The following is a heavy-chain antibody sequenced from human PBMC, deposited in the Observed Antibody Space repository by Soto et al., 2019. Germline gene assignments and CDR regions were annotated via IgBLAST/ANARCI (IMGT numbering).Heavy chain of an antibody. CDR3: ARVIWSGHLTSDL. J-gene: IGHJ5*02. D-gene: IGHD3-3*01. Sequence: EVQVVESGGGLVQPGGSLRLSCAASGFTFSSNSMNWVRQAPGKGLERISYISSSSSTIYADSVKGRFTISRDNAKNSLYLQMNSLRDEDTAVYYCARVIWSGHLTSDLWGQGTRVTVSS. CDR2: ISSSSSTI. CDR1: GFTFSSNS. V-gene: IGHV3-48*02.